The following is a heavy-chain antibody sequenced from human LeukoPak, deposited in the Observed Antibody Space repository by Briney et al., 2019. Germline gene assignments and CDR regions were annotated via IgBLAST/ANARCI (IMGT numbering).Heavy chain of an antibody. Sequence: ASVKVSCEASGYTFTGYYMHWVRQAPGQGLEWMGWINPNSGGTNYAQKFQSRVTMTRDTSISTAYMELSRLRSDDTAVYYCARGGGVTYYYDSSGHASSDYWGQGTLVTVSS. V-gene: IGHV1-2*02. CDR1: GYTFTGYY. J-gene: IGHJ4*02. D-gene: IGHD3-22*01. CDR3: ARGGGVTYYYDSSGHASSDY. CDR2: INPNSGGT.